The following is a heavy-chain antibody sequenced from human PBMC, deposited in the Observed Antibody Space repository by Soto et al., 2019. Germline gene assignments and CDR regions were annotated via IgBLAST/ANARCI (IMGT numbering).Heavy chain of an antibody. Sequence: QVQLVESRGGVVQPGRSLRLSCAASGFTFSSYGMHWVRQAPGKGLEWVAVISYDGSNKYYADSVKGRFTISRDNSKNTLYLQMNSLRAEDTAVYYCAKESVVVITDYWGQGTLVTVSS. CDR3: AKESVVVITDY. CDR2: ISYDGSNK. CDR1: GFTFSSYG. V-gene: IGHV3-30*18. J-gene: IGHJ4*02. D-gene: IGHD3-22*01.